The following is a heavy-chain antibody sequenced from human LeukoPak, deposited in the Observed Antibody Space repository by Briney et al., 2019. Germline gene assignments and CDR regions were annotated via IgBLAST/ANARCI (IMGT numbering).Heavy chain of an antibody. CDR3: ARDSSGYAFDI. CDR2: ISSSGSTI. V-gene: IGHV3-11*04. J-gene: IGHJ3*02. Sequence: GGSLRLSCAASGFTCSDYYMSWVRQAPGKGLEWVSYISSSGSTIYYADSVKGRFTISRDNAKNSLYLQMNSLRVEDTAVYYCARDSSGYAFDIWGQGTMVTVSS. CDR1: GFTCSDYY. D-gene: IGHD3-22*01.